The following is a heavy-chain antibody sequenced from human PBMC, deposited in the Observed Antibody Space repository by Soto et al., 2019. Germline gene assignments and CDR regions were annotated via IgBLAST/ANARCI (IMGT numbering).Heavy chain of an antibody. CDR1: GGSISSSSYY. V-gene: IGHV4-39*07. D-gene: IGHD3-3*01. J-gene: IGHJ6*02. Sequence: SETLSLTCTVSGGSISSSSYYWGWIRQPPGKGLEWIGSIYYSGSTYYNPSLKSRVTISADTSKNQFSLKLSSVTAADTAVYYCARLSELRFLEWLSVGPNPLGMDGWGQGTTVTVSS. CDR3: ARLSELRFLEWLSVGPNPLGMDG. CDR2: IYYSGST.